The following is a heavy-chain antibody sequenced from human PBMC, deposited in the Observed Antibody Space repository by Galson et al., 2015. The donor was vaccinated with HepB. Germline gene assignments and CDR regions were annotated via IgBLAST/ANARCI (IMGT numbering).Heavy chain of an antibody. CDR1: GFSFNDYG. D-gene: IGHD6-19*01. Sequence: SLRLSCAASGFSFNDYGLHWVRQAPGKGLEWLSVIWRDEGSNKYYADSVKGRFTVSRDNSKRTLYLQMNSLRVEDTAIYYCATERRHNTGWFALGSWGQGALGTVSS. CDR3: ATERRHNTGWFALGS. V-gene: IGHV3-33*01. J-gene: IGHJ4*02. CDR2: IWRDEGSNK.